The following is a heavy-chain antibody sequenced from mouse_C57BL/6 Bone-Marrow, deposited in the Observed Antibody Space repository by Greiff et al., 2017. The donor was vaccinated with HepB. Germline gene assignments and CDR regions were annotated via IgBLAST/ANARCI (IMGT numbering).Heavy chain of an antibody. D-gene: IGHD4-1*01. Sequence: EVQRVESGGDLVKPGGSLKLSCAASGFTFSSYGMSWVRQTPDKRLEWVATISSGGSYTYYPDSVKGRFTISRDNAKNNLYLQMSHLKSEDTAMYYCARDPGDYAMDYWGQGTSVTVSS. CDR2: ISSGGSYT. V-gene: IGHV5-6*01. J-gene: IGHJ4*01. CDR1: GFTFSSYG. CDR3: ARDPGDYAMDY.